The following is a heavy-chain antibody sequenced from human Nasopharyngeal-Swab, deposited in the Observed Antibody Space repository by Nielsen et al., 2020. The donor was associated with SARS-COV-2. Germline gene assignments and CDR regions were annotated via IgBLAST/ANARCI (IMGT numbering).Heavy chain of an antibody. J-gene: IGHJ4*02. D-gene: IGHD2-21*01. V-gene: IGHV3-23*01. CDR3: AKDWVIDS. CDR2: ISDSGKRT. Sequence: GGSLRLSCAASGFTFNAYAMSWVRQAPGRGLEWVSGISDSGKRTDYADSVEGRFTISRDNSRNTLYLQMNSLRAEDTAAYYCAKDWVIDSWGQGTLVTVSS. CDR1: GFTFNAYA.